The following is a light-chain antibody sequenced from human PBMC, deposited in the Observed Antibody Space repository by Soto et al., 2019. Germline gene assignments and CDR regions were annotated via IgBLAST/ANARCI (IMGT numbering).Light chain of an antibody. CDR3: RHYNTYSPPYT. Sequence: DIQMTQSRSTLSASVGDRVTITCRASQSISYWLAWYQQKPGKAPNLLIYKASSLESGVPSRFSGSGSGTEFTLTITSLQPDDFATYYCRHYNTYSPPYTFGQGTKLEI. CDR2: KAS. J-gene: IGKJ2*01. CDR1: QSISYW. V-gene: IGKV1-5*03.